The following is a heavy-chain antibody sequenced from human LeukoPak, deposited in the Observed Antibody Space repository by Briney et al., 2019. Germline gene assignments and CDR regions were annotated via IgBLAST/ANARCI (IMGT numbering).Heavy chain of an antibody. CDR1: GFPFSNYG. D-gene: IGHD1-1*01. J-gene: IGHJ4*02. Sequence: GGSLRLSCAASGFPFSNYGMHWVRQTPGKGLEWVAFIRYDGSNKYYADSVKGRFTVSRDNSQNTLFLQMNSLRPEDTAVYYCAKDRAYNPHPIDYWGQGTLVTVSS. CDR3: AKDRAYNPHPIDY. V-gene: IGHV3-30*02. CDR2: IRYDGSNK.